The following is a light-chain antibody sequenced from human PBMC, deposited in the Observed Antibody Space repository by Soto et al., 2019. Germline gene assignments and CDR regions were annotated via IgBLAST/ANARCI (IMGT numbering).Light chain of an antibody. V-gene: IGLV1-40*01. J-gene: IGLJ1*01. Sequence: QSVLTQPPSGSGAPGQRVTISCTGSSSNIGAGYDVHWYQQLPGTAPKLLIYGNSNRPSGVPDRFSGSKSGTSASLAITGLQAEDEADYYCQSYDSSLSPFVFGTGTKLTVL. CDR1: SSNIGAGYD. CDR2: GNS. CDR3: QSYDSSLSPFV.